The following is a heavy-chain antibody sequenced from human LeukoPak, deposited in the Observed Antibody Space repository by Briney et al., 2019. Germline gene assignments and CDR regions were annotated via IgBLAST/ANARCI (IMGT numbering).Heavy chain of an antibody. D-gene: IGHD2-2*01. CDR1: GFTFHDYA. CDR2: TSWNGGVI. CDR3: TKSVCSSDSCHSSDS. J-gene: IGHJ4*02. V-gene: IGHV3-9*01. Sequence: GGSLRLSCGASGFTFHDYAMHWVRQGPEKGVEWVSGTSWNGGVIGYADCVMGRFNVSRDNAKHSLFLQMNSLRPADTALYYSTKSVCSSDSCHSSDSWGQGTLVTVSS.